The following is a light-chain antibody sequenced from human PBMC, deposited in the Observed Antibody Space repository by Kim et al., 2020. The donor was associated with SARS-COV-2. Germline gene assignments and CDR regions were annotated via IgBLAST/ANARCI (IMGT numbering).Light chain of an antibody. CDR1: TGAVTSGHY. J-gene: IGLJ3*02. CDR2: DTQ. V-gene: IGLV7-46*01. CDR3: LLSYSDIAV. Sequence: PGGTVTLTCTSSTGAVTSGHYPYWFQQKPGQAPRTLIYDTQNKHSWTPARFSGSLLGGKAALTLSGAQPEDEAECYCLLSYSDIAVFGGGTQLTVL.